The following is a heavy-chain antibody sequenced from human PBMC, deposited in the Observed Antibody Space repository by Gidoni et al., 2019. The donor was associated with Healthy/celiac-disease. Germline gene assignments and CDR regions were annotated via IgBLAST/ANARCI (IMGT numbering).Heavy chain of an antibody. V-gene: IGHV5-51*03. CDR3: ARGYCSGGSCYGFDY. Sequence: EVQLVQSGAEVKKPGESLKISCKGSGYSFTSYWIGWVRQMRGKGLEWMGIIYPGYSDTRYSPSFQGQVTISADKSISTAYLQWSSLKASDTAMYYCARGYCSGGSCYGFDYWGQGTLVTVSS. D-gene: IGHD2-15*01. J-gene: IGHJ4*02. CDR1: GYSFTSYW. CDR2: IYPGYSDT.